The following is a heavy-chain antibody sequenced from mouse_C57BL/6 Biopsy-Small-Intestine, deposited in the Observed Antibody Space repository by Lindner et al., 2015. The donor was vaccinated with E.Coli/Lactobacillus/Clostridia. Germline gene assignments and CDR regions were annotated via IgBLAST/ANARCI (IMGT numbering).Heavy chain of an antibody. Sequence: VQLQESGPGMVKPSQSLSLTCTVTDYSITSGYDWHWIRHFPGNKLEWMGYISYSGSTNYNPSLKSRISITHDTSKNHFFLKLNSMTTEDTATYYCARGYYGSTYGYYFYYWGQGTTLTVSS. CDR1: DYSITSGYD. J-gene: IGHJ2*01. CDR2: ISYSGST. CDR3: ARGYYGSTYGYYFYY. D-gene: IGHD1-1*01. V-gene: IGHV3-1*01.